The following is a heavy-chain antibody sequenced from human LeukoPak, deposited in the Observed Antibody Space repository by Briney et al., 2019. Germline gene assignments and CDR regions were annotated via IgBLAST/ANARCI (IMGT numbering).Heavy chain of an antibody. J-gene: IGHJ6*02. Sequence: GGSLRLSCAASGFTVSSNYMSWVRQAPGKGLEWVSVIYSGGSTYYADSVKGRFTIPRDNSKNTLYLQMNSLRAEDTAVYYCARGGSTMVRGVISGMDVWGQGTTVTVSS. D-gene: IGHD3-10*01. CDR2: IYSGGST. V-gene: IGHV3-53*01. CDR3: ARGGSTMVRGVISGMDV. CDR1: GFTVSSNY.